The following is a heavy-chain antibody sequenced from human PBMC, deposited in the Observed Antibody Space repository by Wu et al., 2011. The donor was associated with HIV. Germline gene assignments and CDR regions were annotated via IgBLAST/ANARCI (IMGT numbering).Heavy chain of an antibody. Sequence: QVQLVQSGAEVEKPGSSVKVSCKASGGTFSSYAISWVRQAPGQGLEWMGGIIPIFGTTKYAQKFQGRVTITADKSTDTAYMELSSLRSEDTAVYYCARGEGYGDYVRWFDPWAREPWSPSPQ. D-gene: IGHD4-17*01. CDR1: GGTFSSYA. CDR3: ARGEGYGDYVRWFDP. V-gene: IGHV1-69*14. J-gene: IGHJ5*02. CDR2: IIPIFGTT.